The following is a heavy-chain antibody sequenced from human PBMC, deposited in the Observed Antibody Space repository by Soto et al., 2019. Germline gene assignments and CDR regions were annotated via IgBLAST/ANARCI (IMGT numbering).Heavy chain of an antibody. Sequence: EVQLLESGGGLVQPGGSLRLSCAASGFTFSSYAMSWVRQAPGKGLEWVSAISGSGGSTYYADSVKGRFTISRDNSNNTMYLQMNSLRAEDTAVYYCAKSSMVRGARIPDDWGQGTLVTVSS. D-gene: IGHD3-10*01. CDR2: ISGSGGST. CDR3: AKSSMVRGARIPDD. CDR1: GFTFSSYA. J-gene: IGHJ4*02. V-gene: IGHV3-23*01.